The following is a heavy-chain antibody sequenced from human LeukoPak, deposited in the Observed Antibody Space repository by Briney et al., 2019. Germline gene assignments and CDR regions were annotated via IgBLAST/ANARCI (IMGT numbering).Heavy chain of an antibody. CDR1: GFTFSSYA. CDR2: ISGSGGST. V-gene: IGHV3-23*01. J-gene: IGHJ4*02. CDR3: ATIAAAAPNPPFDY. Sequence: GGSLRLSCAASGFTFSSYAMSWVRQAPGKGLEWISAISGSGGSTYYADSVKGRFTISRDNSKNTLYLQMNSLRAEDTAVYYCATIAAAAPNPPFDYWGQGTLVTVSS. D-gene: IGHD6-13*01.